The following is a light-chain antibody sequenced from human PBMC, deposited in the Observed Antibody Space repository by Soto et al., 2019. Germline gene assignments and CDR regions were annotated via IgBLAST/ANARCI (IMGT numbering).Light chain of an antibody. V-gene: IGKV3D-11*02. CDR2: DAS. Sequence: EIVLTQSPSTLSLSPGEGAPLSCRASQSINTYLAWYQQKPGQAPRLLIYDASKRATGIPARFSGSGSGTNFTLTISSLEPEDFAVYYCQQRRSWQVTSAQRTRLEI. CDR1: QSINTY. J-gene: IGKJ5*01. CDR3: QQRRSWQVT.